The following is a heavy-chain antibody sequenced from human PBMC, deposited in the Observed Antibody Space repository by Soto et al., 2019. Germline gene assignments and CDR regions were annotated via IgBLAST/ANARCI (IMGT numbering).Heavy chain of an antibody. Sequence: GGSLRLSCAASGFTFSSYAMHWVRQAPGTGLEWVAVISYEGSNKYYADSVKGRFTISRDNSKNTLYLQMNSLRTEDTAVYYCARVLGGMATVPFDYWGQGDMVNVSS. CDR2: ISYEGSNK. CDR1: GFTFSSYA. V-gene: IGHV3-30-3*01. CDR3: ARVLGGMATVPFDY. J-gene: IGHJ4*02. D-gene: IGHD4-4*01.